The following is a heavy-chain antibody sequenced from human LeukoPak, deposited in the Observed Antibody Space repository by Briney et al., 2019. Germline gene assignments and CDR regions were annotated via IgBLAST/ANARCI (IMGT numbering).Heavy chain of an antibody. Sequence: GGSLRLSCTASGFTFGDYAMSWVRQAPGKGLEWVGFIRSKAYGGTTEYAASVKGRFTISRDDSKSIAYLQMNSLKTEDTAVYYCTRTYYYGSGDYFDYWGQGTLVTVSS. D-gene: IGHD3-10*01. J-gene: IGHJ4*02. CDR3: TRTYYYGSGDYFDY. CDR1: GFTFGDYA. V-gene: IGHV3-49*04. CDR2: IRSKAYGGTT.